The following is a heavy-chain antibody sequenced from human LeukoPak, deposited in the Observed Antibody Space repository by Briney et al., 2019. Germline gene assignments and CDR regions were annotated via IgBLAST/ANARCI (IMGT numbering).Heavy chain of an antibody. Sequence: PGGSLRLSCGASGFTFSSYGVHWVRQAPGKGLEWVAVISDDGRKKYYADSVKGRFTISRDNSKNTLYLQMNSLRAEGTAVYYCAKDSKNYAIDYWGQGTLVTVSS. CDR1: GFTFSSYG. CDR3: AKDSKNYAIDY. CDR2: ISDDGRKK. D-gene: IGHD3-16*01. J-gene: IGHJ4*02. V-gene: IGHV3-30*18.